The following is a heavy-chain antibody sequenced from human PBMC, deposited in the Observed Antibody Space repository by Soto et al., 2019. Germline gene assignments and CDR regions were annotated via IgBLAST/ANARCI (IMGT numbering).Heavy chain of an antibody. Sequence: QVQLVQSGAEVKKPGSSVKVSCKASGGTFSSYAISWVRQAPGQGLEWMGGIIPIFGTANYAQKFQGRVTITAAKSPSTAYMELSSLRSDDTAVYYCASPTMDYYYYYGMDVWGQGTTVTVSS. CDR2: IIPIFGTA. V-gene: IGHV1-69*14. D-gene: IGHD3-10*01. CDR3: ASPTMDYYYYYGMDV. J-gene: IGHJ6*02. CDR1: GGTFSSYA.